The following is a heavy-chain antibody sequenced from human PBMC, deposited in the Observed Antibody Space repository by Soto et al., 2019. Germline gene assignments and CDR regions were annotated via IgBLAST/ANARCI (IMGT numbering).Heavy chain of an antibody. Sequence: PGGSLSLSCVASGFTFSTYTMSWVRQAPGKGLEWVSVISASGGSPSYADSVQGRFSISRDNAKNTLYLQMNSLRGEDTAMYYCAKARCITTNCYVPDYWGQGTMVTVSS. V-gene: IGHV3-23*01. J-gene: IGHJ4*02. D-gene: IGHD3-10*01. CDR3: AKARCITTNCYVPDY. CDR2: ISASGGSP. CDR1: GFTFSTYT.